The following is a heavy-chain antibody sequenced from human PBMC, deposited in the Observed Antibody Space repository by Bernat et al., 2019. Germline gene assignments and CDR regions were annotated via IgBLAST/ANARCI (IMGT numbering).Heavy chain of an antibody. V-gene: IGHV3-49*04. CDR3: TRAYYYYYYMDV. CDR2: IRSKAYGGTT. J-gene: IGHJ6*03. CDR1: GFTFGDYA. Sequence: EAQLVESGGGLVQPGRSLRLSCTASGFTFGDYAMSWVRQAPGKGLEWVGFIRSKAYGGTTEYAASVKGRFTISRDDSKSIAYLQMNSLKTEDTAVYYCTRAYYYYYYMDVWGKGTTVTVSS.